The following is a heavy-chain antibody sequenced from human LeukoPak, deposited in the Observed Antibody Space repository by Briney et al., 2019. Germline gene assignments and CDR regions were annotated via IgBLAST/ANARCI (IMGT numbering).Heavy chain of an antibody. J-gene: IGHJ4*02. CDR1: GFTFSSYW. V-gene: IGHV3-74*01. Sequence: GGSLRLSCAASGFTFSSYWMHWVRQAPGKGLVWVSRINSDGSSTSYADSVKGRFTISRDNAKNTLYLQMNGLRAEDTAVYYCARESRELLDSDYWGQGTLVTVSS. D-gene: IGHD1-26*01. CDR2: INSDGSST. CDR3: ARESRELLDSDY.